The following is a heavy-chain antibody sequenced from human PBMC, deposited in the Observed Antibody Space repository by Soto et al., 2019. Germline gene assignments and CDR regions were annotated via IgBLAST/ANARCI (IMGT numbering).Heavy chain of an antibody. J-gene: IGHJ6*02. D-gene: IGHD5-12*01. Sequence: QVQLVQSGAEVKKPGSSVKVSCKASGGTFSSYAISWVRQAPGQGLKWMGGIIPIFGTANYAQKFQGRVTITADESTSTAYMELSSLRSEDTAVYYCARVRGYSGYDYYYSGMDVWGQGTTVTVS. V-gene: IGHV1-69*01. CDR3: ARVRGYSGYDYYYSGMDV. CDR1: GGTFSSYA. CDR2: IIPIFGTA.